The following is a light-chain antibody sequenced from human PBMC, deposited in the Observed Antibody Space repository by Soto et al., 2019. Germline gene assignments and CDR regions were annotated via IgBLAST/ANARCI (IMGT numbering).Light chain of an antibody. CDR2: DAS. J-gene: IGKJ2*01. CDR3: QQYYSYPYT. Sequence: DIQMTQSPSTLSASVGDRVTITCRASQIIGSSLAWYQQKPGKAPKLLIYDASTLQRGVPSRFSGSESGTEFTLTISSLQPDDSASCYCQQYYSYPYTFGQGTKLEIK. CDR1: QIIGSS. V-gene: IGKV1-5*01.